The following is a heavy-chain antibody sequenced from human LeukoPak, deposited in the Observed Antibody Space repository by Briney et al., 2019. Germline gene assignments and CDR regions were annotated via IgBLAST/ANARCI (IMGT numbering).Heavy chain of an antibody. J-gene: IGHJ4*02. CDR3: ARRRITMIVVVTRSRYYFDY. D-gene: IGHD3-22*01. V-gene: IGHV4-34*01. Sequence: SETLSLTCAVYGGSFSGYYWSWIRQPPGKGLEWIGEINHSGSTNYNPSLKSRVTISVDTSKNQFSLKLSSVTAADTAVYYCARRRITMIVVVTRSRYYFDYWGQGTLVTVSS. CDR2: INHSGST. CDR1: GGSFSGYY.